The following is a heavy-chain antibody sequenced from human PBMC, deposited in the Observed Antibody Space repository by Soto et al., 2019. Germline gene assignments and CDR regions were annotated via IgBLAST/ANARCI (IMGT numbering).Heavy chain of an antibody. J-gene: IGHJ4*02. D-gene: IGHD1-26*01. CDR2: IANDGHT. CDR3: VGGRDYDY. CDR1: SGSITTSVL. Sequence: VQLKESGPGLVRPSGTLSLTCDVSSGSITTSVLWTWVRQFPGKGLEWIGEIANDGHTNYNPSLSGRVTMSVDLSNSQFSLNVASVTAADTAVYFCVGGRDYDYWGQGTLVTVSS. V-gene: IGHV4-4*02.